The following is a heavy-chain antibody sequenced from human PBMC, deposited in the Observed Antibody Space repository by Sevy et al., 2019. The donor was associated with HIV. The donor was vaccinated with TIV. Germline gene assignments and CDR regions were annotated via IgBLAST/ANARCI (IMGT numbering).Heavy chain of an antibody. V-gene: IGHV3-23*01. J-gene: IGHJ4*02. Sequence: GGSLRLSCAASGFTFSKYSMSWVRQPPGKGLEWXLTLSXGCGGINYADSVKGRFTISRDNSKSSVYLKMNNLRPEDTAVYYCAREGCTKPHDXWGQGTLVTVSS. D-gene: IGHD2-8*01. CDR3: AREGCTKPHDX. CDR2: LSXGCGGI. CDR1: GFTFSKYS.